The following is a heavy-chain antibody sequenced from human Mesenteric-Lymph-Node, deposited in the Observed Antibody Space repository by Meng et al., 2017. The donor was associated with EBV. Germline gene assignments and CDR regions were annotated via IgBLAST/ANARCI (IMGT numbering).Heavy chain of an antibody. Sequence: QVHLVQPGGEGKKPGASVKVSCKASGYTFTGYGISWVRQAPGQGLEWMGWISAYNGNTKFAQKVQGRITMTTDTSTTTAYMELRSLRSDDTAVYYCARDGYSGYDRIDYWGQGTLVTVSS. CDR2: ISAYNGNT. V-gene: IGHV1-18*04. J-gene: IGHJ4*02. CDR3: ARDGYSGYDRIDY. CDR1: GYTFTGYG. D-gene: IGHD5-12*01.